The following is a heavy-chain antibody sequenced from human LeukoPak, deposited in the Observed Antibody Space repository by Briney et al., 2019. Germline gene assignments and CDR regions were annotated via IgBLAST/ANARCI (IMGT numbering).Heavy chain of an antibody. J-gene: IGHJ5*02. CDR1: GFNFRAYW. CDR3: ARVRYNRNWFDP. CDR2: ITGSGGST. V-gene: IGHV3-23*01. Sequence: GGSLRLSCTTSGFNFRAYWMGWVRQAPGKGLEWVSSITGSGGSTYYADSVKGRFTISRDNSKNTLYLQMNSLRAEDTAVYYCARVRYNRNWFDPWGQGTLVTVSS. D-gene: IGHD1-1*01.